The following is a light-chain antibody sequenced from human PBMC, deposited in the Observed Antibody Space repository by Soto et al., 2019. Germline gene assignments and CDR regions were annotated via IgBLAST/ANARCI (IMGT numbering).Light chain of an antibody. Sequence: EIVMTQSPATLSVSPGERATLSCRASQSVRSNLAWYQQKPGQAPRLVIYGASTRASGVPARFSGSGSGTEFTLTISSVQSEDFAVYYCQQYDRWWTFGQGTKVDIK. V-gene: IGKV3D-15*01. CDR2: GAS. CDR3: QQYDRWWT. J-gene: IGKJ1*01. CDR1: QSVRSN.